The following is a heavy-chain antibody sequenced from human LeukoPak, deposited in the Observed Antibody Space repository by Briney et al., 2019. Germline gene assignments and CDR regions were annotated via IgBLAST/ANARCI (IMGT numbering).Heavy chain of an antibody. V-gene: IGHV4-30-2*01. CDR3: ARDLDHSGYDSGAFDI. J-gene: IGHJ3*02. CDR2: IYHSGST. D-gene: IGHD5-12*01. Sequence: PSETLSLTCTVSGGSISSGGYYWSWIRQPPGQGLEWIGYIYHSGSTYYNPSLKSRVTISVDRSKNQFSLKLSSVTAADTAVYYCARDLDHSGYDSGAFDIWGQGTMVTVSS. CDR1: GGSISSGGYY.